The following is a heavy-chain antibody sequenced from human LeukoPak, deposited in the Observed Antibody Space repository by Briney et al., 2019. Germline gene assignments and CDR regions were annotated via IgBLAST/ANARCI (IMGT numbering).Heavy chain of an antibody. J-gene: IGHJ3*02. CDR1: GFTFDDYG. Sequence: GGSLRLSCAASGFTFDDYGVSWVRHAPGKGLGWVSGINWNGGITGYADSVKGRFTISRDNAKNSLYLQMNSLRAEDTALYYCARDFVGYCSGGSCYHLAFDIWGQGTMVTVSS. CDR3: ARDFVGYCSGGSCYHLAFDI. D-gene: IGHD2-15*01. V-gene: IGHV3-20*04. CDR2: INWNGGIT.